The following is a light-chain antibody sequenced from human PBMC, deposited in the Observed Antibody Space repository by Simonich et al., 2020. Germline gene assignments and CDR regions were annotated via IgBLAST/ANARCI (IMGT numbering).Light chain of an antibody. CDR1: QSIGII. CDR3: HQSSSLPWT. J-gene: IGKJ1*01. V-gene: IGKV6-21*02. Sequence: EIVLTQSPDFQSVNHTEKVTIHCRASQSIGIILHWYQQTPDQSPKLLIKYASQSISGFPSRFSGSGSGTDFTLTINSLEAEDAATYYCHQSSSLPWTFGQGTKVEIK. CDR2: YAS.